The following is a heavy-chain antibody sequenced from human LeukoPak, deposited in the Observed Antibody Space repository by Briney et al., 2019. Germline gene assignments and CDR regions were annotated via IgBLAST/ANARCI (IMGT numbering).Heavy chain of an antibody. Sequence: SQTLSLTCTVSGGPISSGDYYWSWIRQPPGKGLEWIGYIHYSGSTYYNPSLKSRVTISVDTSKNQFSLKLSSVTAADTAVYYCARENTAMAKGAFDIWGQGTMVTVSS. CDR3: ARENTAMAKGAFDI. J-gene: IGHJ3*02. CDR2: IHYSGST. D-gene: IGHD5-18*01. V-gene: IGHV4-30-4*01. CDR1: GGPISSGDYY.